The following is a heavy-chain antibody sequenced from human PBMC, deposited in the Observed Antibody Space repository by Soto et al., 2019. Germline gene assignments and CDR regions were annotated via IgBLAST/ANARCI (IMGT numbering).Heavy chain of an antibody. Sequence: QVQLVQSGAEVKKPGSSVKVSCKASGGTFSSYTISWVRQAPGQGLEWMGRIIPILGIANYAQKFQGRVTNTADKSTSTAYMELSSLRSEDTAVYYCARWGSGYCSSTSCRRGYYYGMDVWGQGTTVTVSS. J-gene: IGHJ6*02. CDR3: ARWGSGYCSSTSCRRGYYYGMDV. CDR2: IIPILGIA. V-gene: IGHV1-69*02. CDR1: GGTFSSYT. D-gene: IGHD2-2*01.